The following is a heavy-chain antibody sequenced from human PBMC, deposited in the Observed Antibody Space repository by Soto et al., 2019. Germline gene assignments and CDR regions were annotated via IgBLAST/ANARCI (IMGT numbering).Heavy chain of an antibody. D-gene: IGHD3-9*01. Sequence: SETLSLTCTVSGGSISSSSYSWGWIRQPPGKGLEWIGSIYYSGSTYYNPSLKSRVTISVDTSKNQFSLKLSSVTAADTAVYYCAREGLVVIYYFAYWGQGTLVTVSS. CDR3: AREGLVVIYYFAY. CDR1: GGSISSSSYS. J-gene: IGHJ4*02. CDR2: IYYSGST. V-gene: IGHV4-39*02.